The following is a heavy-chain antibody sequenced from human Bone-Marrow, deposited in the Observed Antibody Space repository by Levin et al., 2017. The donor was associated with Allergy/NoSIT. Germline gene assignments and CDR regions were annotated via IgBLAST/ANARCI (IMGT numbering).Heavy chain of an antibody. CDR1: RFTFSSYW. V-gene: IGHV3-7*04. CDR2: IKPDGSEQ. D-gene: IGHD6-19*01. Sequence: GGSLRLSCAASRFTFSSYWMSWVRQAPGKGLEWVANIKPDGSEQYYVDSVKGRFTISRDNAKNSLFLQMNSLRAEDTAVYYCARGGDIPVAAPHHDSWGQGTLVTVSS. CDR3: ARGGDIPVAAPHHDS. J-gene: IGHJ4*02.